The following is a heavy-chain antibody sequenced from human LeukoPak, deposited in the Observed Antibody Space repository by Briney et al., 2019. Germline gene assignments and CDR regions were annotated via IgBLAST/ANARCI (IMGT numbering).Heavy chain of an antibody. Sequence: GGSLRLSCAASGFTFSSYGMHWVRQAPGKGLEWVAVIWYDGSNKYYADSVKGRFTISRDNSKNTLYLQMNSLRAEDTAVYYCARSVVGAPSYFDYSGQGTLVTVSS. J-gene: IGHJ4*02. V-gene: IGHV3-33*01. CDR3: ARSVVGAPSYFDY. CDR2: IWYDGSNK. CDR1: GFTFSSYG. D-gene: IGHD2-15*01.